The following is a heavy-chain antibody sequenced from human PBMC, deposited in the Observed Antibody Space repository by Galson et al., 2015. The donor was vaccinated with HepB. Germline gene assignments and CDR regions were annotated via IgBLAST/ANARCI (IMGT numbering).Heavy chain of an antibody. V-gene: IGHV4-31*03. CDR2: IYYSGST. CDR1: GGSINSGGYY. D-gene: IGHD2-21*01. J-gene: IGHJ5*02. CDR3: ARDEAHCDASRCERGWFNP. Sequence: TLSLTCTVSGGSINSGGYYWTWIRQHPGRGLEWIGYIYYSGSTFYNPSLKSRVTMFLDTSKNQFSLKLTPVTAADTAVYYCARDEAHCDASRCERGWFNPWGQGILVIVSS.